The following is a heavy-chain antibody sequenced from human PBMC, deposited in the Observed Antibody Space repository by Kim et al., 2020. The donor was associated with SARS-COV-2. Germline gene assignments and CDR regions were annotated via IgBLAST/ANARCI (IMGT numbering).Heavy chain of an antibody. CDR3: ARELRSGY. CDR2: GNGYT. J-gene: IGHJ4*02. Sequence: GNGYTTYSQKFQGRVTITRDTSANTAYMGLSSLRSEDMAVYYCARELRSGYWGQGTLVTVSS. V-gene: IGHV1-3*01. D-gene: IGHD3-10*01.